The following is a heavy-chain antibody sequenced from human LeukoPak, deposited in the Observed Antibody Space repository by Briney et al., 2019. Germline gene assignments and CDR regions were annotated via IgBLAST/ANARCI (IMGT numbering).Heavy chain of an antibody. CDR2: IYYSGST. D-gene: IGHD3-10*01. J-gene: IGHJ4*02. Sequence: SETLSLTCTVSGGSISSGGYYWSWIRQHPGKGLEWIGYIYYSGSTYYNPSLKSRVTISVDTSKNQFSLKLSSVTAADTAVYYCARGSFDGSWAIDYWGQGTLVTVSS. CDR1: GGSISSGGYY. CDR3: ARGSFDGSWAIDY. V-gene: IGHV4-31*03.